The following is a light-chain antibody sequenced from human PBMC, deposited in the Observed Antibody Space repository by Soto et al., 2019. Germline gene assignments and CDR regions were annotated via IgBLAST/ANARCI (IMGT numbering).Light chain of an antibody. J-gene: IGLJ1*01. CDR2: EVS. CDR3: GVPGGGNTRI. Sequence: QSALTQPPSASGSPGQSVTISCTGTSSDVGNYNYVSWYQQHPGKAPKLMIYEVSKRPSGVPDRFSGSKSGNTASLTVSGLQAEDEGDYYCGVPGGGNTRIFGTETKLTVL. CDR1: SSDVGNYNY. V-gene: IGLV2-8*01.